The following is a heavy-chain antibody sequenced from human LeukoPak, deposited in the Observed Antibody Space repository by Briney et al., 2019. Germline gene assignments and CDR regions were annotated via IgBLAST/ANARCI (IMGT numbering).Heavy chain of an antibody. J-gene: IGHJ4*02. D-gene: IGHD6-19*01. CDR3: ARPYNSGWYGDFDY. Sequence: GGSLRLSCAASGFSFSSYAMHWVRQVPGKGLEWVSVISYDANNKYYADSVKGRFTISRDNSKNTLYLQMNSLRVEDTAVYYCARPYNSGWYGDFDYWGQGTLVTVS. CDR2: ISYDANNK. CDR1: GFSFSSYA. V-gene: IGHV3-30*04.